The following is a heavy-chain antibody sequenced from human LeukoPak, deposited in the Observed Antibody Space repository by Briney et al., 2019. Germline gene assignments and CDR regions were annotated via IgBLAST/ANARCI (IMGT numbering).Heavy chain of an antibody. D-gene: IGHD1-26*01. CDR2: ISYDGSHK. CDR1: GFAFSTYG. V-gene: IGHV3-30*18. Sequence: GGSLRLSCAASGFAFSTYGMHWVRQAPGKGLEWVAAISYDGSHKYYEDSVRGRVTISRDNSENTLYLQVNSLRAEDTAVYYCAKYGAIVGATYHDYWGQGTLVTVSS. CDR3: AKYGAIVGATYHDY. J-gene: IGHJ4*02.